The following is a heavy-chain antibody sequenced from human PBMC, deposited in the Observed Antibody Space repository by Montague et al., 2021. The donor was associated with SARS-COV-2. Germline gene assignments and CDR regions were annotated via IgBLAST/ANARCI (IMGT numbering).Heavy chain of an antibody. CDR2: IYYSGST. Sequence: TLSLTCTVSGGSVSSGSYYWSWIRQPPGKGLEWIGYIYYSGSTNYNPSLTSRVTISVDTSKNQFSLKLSSVTAADTAVYYCARDPWHITIFGVVTRYGMDVWGQGTTVTVSS. CDR1: GGSVSSGSYY. V-gene: IGHV4-61*01. J-gene: IGHJ6*02. D-gene: IGHD3-3*01. CDR3: ARDPWHITIFGVVTRYGMDV.